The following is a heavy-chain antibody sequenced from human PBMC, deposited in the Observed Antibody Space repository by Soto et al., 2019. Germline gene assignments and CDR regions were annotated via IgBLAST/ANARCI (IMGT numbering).Heavy chain of an antibody. CDR1: GGSISSYY. V-gene: IGHV4-59*08. Sequence: PSDTLSLTCTVSGGSISSYYWSWIRQPPGKGLGWIGYIYYSGSTNYNPSLKSRVTISVDTSKKQFSLKLSSVTAADTAVYYCARHARPQGWELLVGDDAFDIWGQGTMVTVSS. D-gene: IGHD1-26*01. CDR2: IYYSGST. CDR3: ARHARPQGWELLVGDDAFDI. J-gene: IGHJ3*02.